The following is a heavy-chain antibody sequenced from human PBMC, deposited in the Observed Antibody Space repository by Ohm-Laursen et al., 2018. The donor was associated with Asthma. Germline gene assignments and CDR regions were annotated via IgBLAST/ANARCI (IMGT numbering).Heavy chain of an antibody. J-gene: IGHJ6*02. V-gene: IGHV3-30*18. D-gene: IGHD3-3*01. Sequence: SLRLSCSASGFTFSSYGIHWVRQAPGKGLEWVAVISYDGSNKYYADSVKGRFTISRDNSKNTLYLQMNSLRAEDTAVYYCAKDHRYYDFWSGYSYYYGMDVWGQGTTVTVSS. CDR2: ISYDGSNK. CDR3: AKDHRYYDFWSGYSYYYGMDV. CDR1: GFTFSSYG.